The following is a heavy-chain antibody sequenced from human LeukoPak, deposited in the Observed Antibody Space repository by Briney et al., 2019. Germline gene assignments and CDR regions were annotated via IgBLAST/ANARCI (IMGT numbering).Heavy chain of an antibody. J-gene: IGHJ4*02. CDR3: ARLFKQWPAVVDY. V-gene: IGHV4-34*01. CDR1: GGSFSGYY. Sequence: NASETLSLTCAVYGGSFSGYYWSWIRQPPGKGLEWIGSIYYSGSTYYNPSLKSRVTISVDTSKNQFSLKLSSVTAADTAVYYCARLFKQWPAVVDYWGQGTLVTVSS. CDR2: IYYSGST. D-gene: IGHD6-19*01.